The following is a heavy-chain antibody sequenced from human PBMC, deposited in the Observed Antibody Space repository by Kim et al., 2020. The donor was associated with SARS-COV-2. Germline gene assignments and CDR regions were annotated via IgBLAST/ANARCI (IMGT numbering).Heavy chain of an antibody. Sequence: DTVKGRCISSRDNAKNTLYLQMNRLRAEDTAVYYCAREDDYGDYSEYFQHWGQGTLVTVSS. D-gene: IGHD4-17*01. V-gene: IGHV3-74*01. CDR3: AREDDYGDYSEYFQH. J-gene: IGHJ1*01.